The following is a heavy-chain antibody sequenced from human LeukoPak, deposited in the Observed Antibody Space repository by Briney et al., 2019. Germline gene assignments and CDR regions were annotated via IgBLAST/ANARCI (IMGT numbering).Heavy chain of an antibody. CDR3: ARHRDRRYMDV. CDR2: IYYSGNT. J-gene: IGHJ6*03. V-gene: IGHV4-39*01. CDR1: GGSVSSSSHY. D-gene: IGHD2-15*01. Sequence: SETLSLTCTVSGGSVSSSSHYWGWIRQPPEKGQEWIGSIYYSGNTYYNPSLESRVTISVDTSKNQFSLKLRSVTAADTAVYYCARHRDRRYMDVWGKGTTVTVSS.